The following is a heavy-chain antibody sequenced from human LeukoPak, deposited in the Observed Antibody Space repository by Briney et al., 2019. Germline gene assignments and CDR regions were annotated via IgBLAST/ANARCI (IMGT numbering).Heavy chain of an antibody. CDR1: GFTFSSYS. Sequence: GGSLRLSCAASGFTFSSYSMNWVRQAPGKGLEWVSSISSSSSYIYYADSVKGRFTISRDNAKNSLYLQMNSLRAEDTAVYYCARDLVGCSSRNSDYWGQGTLVTVSS. J-gene: IGHJ4*02. D-gene: IGHD6-13*01. CDR2: ISSSSSYI. CDR3: ARDLVGCSSRNSDY. V-gene: IGHV3-21*01.